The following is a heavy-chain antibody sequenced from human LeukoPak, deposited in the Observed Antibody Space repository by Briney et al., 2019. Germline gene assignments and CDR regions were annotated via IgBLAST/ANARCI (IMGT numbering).Heavy chain of an antibody. CDR3: TRHNYDRSGYGAFDI. CDR2: IRSKTNNYAT. D-gene: IGHD3-22*01. V-gene: IGHV3-73*01. Sequence: PGGSLRLSCAASGFTFSGSDIHWVRQASGKGLEWVGHIRSKTNNYATADAASVKGRFTFSRDDSKNTAYIQMNSLKTEDTAVYNCTRHNYDRSGYGAFDIWGQGTMVTVSS. J-gene: IGHJ3*02. CDR1: GFTFSGSD.